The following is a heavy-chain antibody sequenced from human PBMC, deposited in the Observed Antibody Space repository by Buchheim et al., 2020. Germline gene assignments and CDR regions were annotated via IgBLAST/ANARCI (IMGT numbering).Heavy chain of an antibody. CDR2: ISSSSSTI. J-gene: IGHJ3*01. D-gene: IGHD3-22*01. V-gene: IGHV3-48*01. Sequence: EVQLVESGGDLVQPGGSLRLSCAASGFTFSSYSMNWVRQAPGKGLEWVSYISSSSSTIYYADSMKGRFTISRDNAKNSLYLQMNSLRAEDTAAYYCARDQAYYGSSGYYYRYSFDVWGQGT. CDR1: GFTFSSYS. CDR3: ARDQAYYGSSGYYYRYSFDV.